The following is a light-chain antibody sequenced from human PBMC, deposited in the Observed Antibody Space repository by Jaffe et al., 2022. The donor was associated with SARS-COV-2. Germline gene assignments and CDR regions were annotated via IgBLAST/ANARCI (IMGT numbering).Light chain of an antibody. Sequence: EMVMTQSPVTLSVSPGERATLSCRASQSVSSNLAWYQQKPGQAPRLLIYGASTRATDIPARFSGSGSGTEFTLTISSLQSEDFAVYFCQQYYNWPFTFGPGTKVDVK. CDR2: GAS. J-gene: IGKJ3*01. CDR1: QSVSSN. CDR3: QQYYNWPFT. V-gene: IGKV3-15*01.